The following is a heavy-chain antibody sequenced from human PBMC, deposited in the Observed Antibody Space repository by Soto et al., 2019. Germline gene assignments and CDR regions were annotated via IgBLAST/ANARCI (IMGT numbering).Heavy chain of an antibody. CDR2: IWYDGSNK. D-gene: IGHD6-19*01. J-gene: IGHJ4*02. CDR3: ARDRYSSGWYDLDY. V-gene: IGHV3-33*01. Sequence: QVQLVESGGGVVQPGRSLRLPCAASGFTFSSYGMHWVRQAPGKGLEWVAVIWYDGSNKYYADSVKGRFTISRDNSKNTLDLQMNSLRAEDTAVYYCARDRYSSGWYDLDYWGQGTLVTVSS. CDR1: GFTFSSYG.